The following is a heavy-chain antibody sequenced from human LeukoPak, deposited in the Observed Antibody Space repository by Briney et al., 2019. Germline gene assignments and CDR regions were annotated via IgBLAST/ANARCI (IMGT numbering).Heavy chain of an antibody. J-gene: IGHJ4*02. CDR2: IYYSGST. V-gene: IGHV4-59*01. CDR3: AREYSYGYYFDY. D-gene: IGHD5-18*01. Sequence: MTSETLSLTCTVSGGSISSYYWSWIRQPPGKGLEWIGYIYYSGSTNYNPSLKSRVTISVDTSRNQFSLKLSSVTAADTAVYYCAREYSYGYYFDYWGQGTLVTVSS. CDR1: GGSISSYY.